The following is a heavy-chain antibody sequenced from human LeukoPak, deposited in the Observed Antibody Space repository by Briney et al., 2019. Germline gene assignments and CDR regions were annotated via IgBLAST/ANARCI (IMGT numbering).Heavy chain of an antibody. V-gene: IGHV3-23*01. Sequence: GGSLRLSCTASRFTFSNYAMSWVRQAPGKGLEWVSAISGNGGSTYYADSVKGRFTISRDNSKNTLYLQMNSLRAEDTAVYYCAKPGSGSSWENYFDYWGQGTLVTVSS. D-gene: IGHD6-13*01. CDR1: RFTFSNYA. CDR3: AKPGSGSSWENYFDY. CDR2: ISGNGGST. J-gene: IGHJ4*02.